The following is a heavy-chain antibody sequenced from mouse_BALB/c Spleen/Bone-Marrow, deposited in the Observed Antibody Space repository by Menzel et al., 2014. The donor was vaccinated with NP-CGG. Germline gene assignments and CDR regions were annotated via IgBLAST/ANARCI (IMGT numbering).Heavy chain of an antibody. CDR2: INPDSSTI. CDR3: ARQGYYGKGDY. Sequence: VQLQQSGGGLVQPGGSLKLSCAASGFDFSRYWMSWVRQAPGKGLEWIGEINPDSSTINYTPSLKDKFIISRDNAKNTLYLQMSEVGSEDTALYYCARQGYYGKGDYWGQGTTLTVSS. V-gene: IGHV4-1*02. J-gene: IGHJ2*01. D-gene: IGHD2-1*01. CDR1: GFDFSRYW.